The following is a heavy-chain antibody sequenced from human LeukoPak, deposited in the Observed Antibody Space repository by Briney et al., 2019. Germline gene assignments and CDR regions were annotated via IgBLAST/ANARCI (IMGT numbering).Heavy chain of an antibody. Sequence: SETLSLTCAVYGGSFSGYYWSWIRQPPGKGLEWIGEINHSGSTNYNPSLKSRVTISVDTSKNQFSLKLSSVTAADPAVYYCARVKYVYSSSFDYWGQGTLVTVSS. CDR1: GGSFSGYY. V-gene: IGHV4-34*01. D-gene: IGHD6-6*01. CDR3: ARVKYVYSSSFDY. J-gene: IGHJ4*02. CDR2: INHSGST.